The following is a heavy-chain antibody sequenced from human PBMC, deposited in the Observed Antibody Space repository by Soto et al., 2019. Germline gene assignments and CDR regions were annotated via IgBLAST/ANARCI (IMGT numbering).Heavy chain of an antibody. CDR1: GGSISSGGYY. J-gene: IGHJ3*02. CDR3: ARADRLDRDPGAAFDI. V-gene: IGHV4-31*03. CDR2: IYYSGST. Sequence: SETLSLTCTVSGGSISSGGYYWSWIRQHPGKGLEWIGYIYYSGSTCYNPSLKSRVTISVDTSKNQFSLKLSSVTAADTAVYYCARADRLDRDPGAAFDIWGQGTVVTVSS. D-gene: IGHD6-19*01.